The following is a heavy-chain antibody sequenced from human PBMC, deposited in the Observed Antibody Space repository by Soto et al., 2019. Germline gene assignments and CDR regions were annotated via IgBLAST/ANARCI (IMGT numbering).Heavy chain of an antibody. CDR1: GFTVSSNY. V-gene: IGHV3-66*01. D-gene: IGHD4-17*01. CDR2: IYSGGST. J-gene: IGHJ6*03. CDR3: ARALSDYGDLRGYYMDV. Sequence: GGSLRLSCAASGFTVSSNYMSWVRQAPVKGLEWVSVIYSGGSTYYADSVKGRFTISRDNSKNTLYLQMNSLRAEDTAVYYCARALSDYGDLRGYYMDVWGKGTTVTVSS.